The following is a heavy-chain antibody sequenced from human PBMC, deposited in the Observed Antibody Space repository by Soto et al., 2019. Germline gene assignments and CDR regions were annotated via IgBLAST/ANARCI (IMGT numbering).Heavy chain of an antibody. CDR1: GFTFSSYA. CDR3: AKLKGRYCTNGVTD. CDR2: ISGSGGST. J-gene: IGHJ4*02. Sequence: PGGSLRLSCAASGFTFSSYAMSWVRQAPGKGLEWVSAISGSGGSTYYADSVKGRLTISRDNSKNTLYLQMNSLRAEDTAVYYCAKLKGRYCTNGVTDWGQGTLVTVSS. V-gene: IGHV3-23*01. D-gene: IGHD2-8*01.